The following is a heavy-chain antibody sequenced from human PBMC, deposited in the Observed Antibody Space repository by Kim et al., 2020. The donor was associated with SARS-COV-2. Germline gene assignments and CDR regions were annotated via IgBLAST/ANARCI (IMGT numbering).Heavy chain of an antibody. CDR3: ARVPFVAAATHPP. J-gene: IGHJ5*02. D-gene: IGHD6-13*01. Sequence: NYAQKFQGRVTMTRDTSISTAYMELSRLRSDDTAVYYCARVPFVAAATHPPWGQGTLVTVSS. V-gene: IGHV1-2*02.